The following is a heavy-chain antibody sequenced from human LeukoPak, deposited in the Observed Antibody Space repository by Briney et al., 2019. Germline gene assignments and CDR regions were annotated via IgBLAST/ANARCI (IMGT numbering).Heavy chain of an antibody. CDR2: INPSGGST. J-gene: IGHJ4*02. CDR1: GYTFTSYY. CDR3: ATVEAEGFFDY. V-gene: IGHV1-46*01. Sequence: ASVTVSCKASGYTFTSYYMHWVRQAPGQGLEWMGIINPSGGSTSYAQKFQGRVTMTEDTSTDTAYMELSSQRSEDTAVYYCATVEAEGFFDYWGQGTLVTVSS. D-gene: IGHD6-13*01.